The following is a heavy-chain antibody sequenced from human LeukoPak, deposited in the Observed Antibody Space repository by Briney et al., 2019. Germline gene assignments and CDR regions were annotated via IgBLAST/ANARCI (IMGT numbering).Heavy chain of an antibody. D-gene: IGHD3-10*01. V-gene: IGHV4-34*01. J-gene: IGHJ4*02. CDR3: ARGRVYYYGSGTYPLFDY. Sequence: SETLSLTCAVYGGSFSGYYWSWIRQPPGKGLEWIGEINHSGSTNYNPSPKSRVTISVDTSKNQFSLKLSSVTAADTAVYYCARGRVYYYGSGTYPLFDYWGQGTLVTVSS. CDR1: GGSFSGYY. CDR2: INHSGST.